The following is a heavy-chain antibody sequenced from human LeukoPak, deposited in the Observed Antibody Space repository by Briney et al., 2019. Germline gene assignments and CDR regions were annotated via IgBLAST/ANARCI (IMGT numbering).Heavy chain of an antibody. J-gene: IGHJ4*02. V-gene: IGHV3-33*01. Sequence: PGGSLRLSCAASGFTFSSYGMHWVRQAPGKGLEWVAVIWYDGSNKYYADSVKGRFTISRGNSKNTLYLQMNSLRAEDTAVYYCARDRAEYSSSWYHRLDYWSQGTLVTVSS. CDR2: IWYDGSNK. D-gene: IGHD6-13*01. CDR1: GFTFSSYG. CDR3: ARDRAEYSSSWYHRLDY.